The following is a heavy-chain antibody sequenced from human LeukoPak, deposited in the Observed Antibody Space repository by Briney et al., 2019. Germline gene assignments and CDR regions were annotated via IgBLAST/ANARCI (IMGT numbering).Heavy chain of an antibody. CDR3: AKDVTGAGAFDI. CDR2: ISWNSGTI. V-gene: IGHV3-9*01. D-gene: IGHD1-20*01. Sequence: GGSLRLSCAASGFTFDDYAMHWVRQAPGKGLEWVSGISWNSGTIGYADSVKGRFTISRDNAKNSLYLQMHSLRAEDTAFYFCAKDVTGAGAFDIWGQGTMVTVSS. CDR1: GFTFDDYA. J-gene: IGHJ3*02.